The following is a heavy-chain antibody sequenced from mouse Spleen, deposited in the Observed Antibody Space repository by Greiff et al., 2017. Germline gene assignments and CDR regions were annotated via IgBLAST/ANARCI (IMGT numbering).Heavy chain of an antibody. J-gene: IGHJ4*01. D-gene: IGHD2-12*01. Sequence: VQLQQPGTELVKPGASVKLSCKASGYTFTSYWMHWVKQRPGQGLEWIGNINPINGGTTYNEKFRSKATLTVDKSSSTAYMQLSSLTSEDSAVYYCAPVTTAYAMDYWGQGTSVTVSS. CDR2: INPINGGT. CDR1: GYTFTSYW. V-gene: IGHV1-53*01. CDR3: APVTTAYAMDY.